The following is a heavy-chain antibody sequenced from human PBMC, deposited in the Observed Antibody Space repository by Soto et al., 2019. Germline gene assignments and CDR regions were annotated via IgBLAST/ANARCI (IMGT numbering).Heavy chain of an antibody. D-gene: IGHD3-10*01. CDR3: APGLYGSTFDP. J-gene: IGHJ5*02. Sequence: SETLSLTCSVSGASISSYYLNWIRQSPGKGLDWIGYIFHTGSATYNAAFKSRVTMSVDTSKNQFSLNLNSVTAADTAVYYCAPGLYGSTFDPWGQGTLVTVPQ. CDR1: GASISSYY. V-gene: IGHV4-59*08. CDR2: IFHTGSA.